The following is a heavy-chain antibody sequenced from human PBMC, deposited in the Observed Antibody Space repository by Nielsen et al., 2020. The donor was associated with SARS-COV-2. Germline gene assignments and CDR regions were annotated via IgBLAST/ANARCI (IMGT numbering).Heavy chain of an antibody. CDR1: GYTFTSYD. V-gene: IGHV1-8*01. Sequence: ASVKVSCKASGYTFTSYDINWVRQATGQGLEWMGWMNPNSGNTGYAQKFQGRVTMTRNTSISTAYMELSSLRSEDTAVYYCARGIRYSSSSTPSRDYYFDYWGQGTLVTVSS. CDR3: ARGIRYSSSSTPSRDYYFDY. CDR2: MNPNSGNT. J-gene: IGHJ4*02. D-gene: IGHD6-6*01.